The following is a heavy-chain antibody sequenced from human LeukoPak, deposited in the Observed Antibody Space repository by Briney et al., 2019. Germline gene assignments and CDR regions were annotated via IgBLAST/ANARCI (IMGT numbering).Heavy chain of an antibody. Sequence: GGSLRLSCAASGFTFDDYAMHWVRQAPGKGLEWVSGISWNSGSIGYADSVKGRFTISRDNAKNTLFLQMNGQRAEDTALYYCARVSLSSGCLSNWGQGTLVTVSS. CDR1: GFTFDDYA. V-gene: IGHV3-9*01. CDR2: ISWNSGSI. CDR3: ARVSLSSGCLSN. J-gene: IGHJ4*02. D-gene: IGHD6-19*01.